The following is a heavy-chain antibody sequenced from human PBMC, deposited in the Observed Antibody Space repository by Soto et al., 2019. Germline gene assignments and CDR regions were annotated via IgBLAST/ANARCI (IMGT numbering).Heavy chain of an antibody. D-gene: IGHD2-15*01. CDR2: IWYDGSIK. Sequence: PGGSLRLSCAASGFTFGTYGIHWVRQAPGKGLEWVAVIWYDGSIKYYADSVKGRFTISRDNSKNTLYLQMNSLRAEDTAVYFCARIDCTGGSCRPYAYYDMDVWGQGTTVTVSS. V-gene: IGHV3-33*01. J-gene: IGHJ6*02. CDR3: ARIDCTGGSCRPYAYYDMDV. CDR1: GFTFGTYG.